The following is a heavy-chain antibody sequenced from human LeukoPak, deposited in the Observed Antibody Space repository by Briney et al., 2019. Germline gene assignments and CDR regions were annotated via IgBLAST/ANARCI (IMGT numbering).Heavy chain of an antibody. V-gene: IGHV1-69*05. J-gene: IGHJ4*02. CDR1: GGTFSSYA. CDR3: ARGKMNGDDFDY. Sequence: GSSVKVSCKASGGTFSSYAISWVRQAPGQGLEWMGGIIPIFGTANYAQKFQGRVTITTDESTSTAYMELTRLRSEDTAVYYCARGKMNGDDFDYWGQGTLVTVSS. D-gene: IGHD4-17*01. CDR2: IIPIFGTA.